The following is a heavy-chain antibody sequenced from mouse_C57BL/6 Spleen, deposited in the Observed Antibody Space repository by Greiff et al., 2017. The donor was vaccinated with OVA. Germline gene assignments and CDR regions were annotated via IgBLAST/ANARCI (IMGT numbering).Heavy chain of an antibody. CDR2: ISDGGSYT. Sequence: EVQVVESGGGLVKPGGSLKLSCAAFGFTFSSYAMSWVRQTPEKRLEWVATISDGGSYTYYPDNVKGRFTISRDNAKNNLYLQMSHLKSEDTAMYYCAKEKGVYDGYGDAMDYWGQGTSVTVSS. V-gene: IGHV5-4*01. CDR1: GFTFSSYA. CDR3: AKEKGVYDGYGDAMDY. J-gene: IGHJ4*01. D-gene: IGHD2-3*01.